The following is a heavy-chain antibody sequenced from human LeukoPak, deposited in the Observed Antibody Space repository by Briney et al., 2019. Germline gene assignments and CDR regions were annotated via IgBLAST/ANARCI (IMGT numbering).Heavy chain of an antibody. D-gene: IGHD1-1*01. CDR3: GRGGNYYVY. J-gene: IGHJ4*02. Sequence: SETLSLTCTVSGGSISNYYWSWIRQPPGKGLEWIGYIYYSGSTNYNPSLKSRVTMSVDTSKNQFSLKLTSVTAADTAVYYCGRGGNYYVYWGQGILVTVSS. V-gene: IGHV4-59*01. CDR2: IYYSGST. CDR1: GGSISNYY.